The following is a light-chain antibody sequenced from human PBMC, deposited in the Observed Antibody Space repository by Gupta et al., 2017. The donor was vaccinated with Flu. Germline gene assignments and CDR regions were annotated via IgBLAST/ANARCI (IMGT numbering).Light chain of an antibody. CDR1: SDNVGYYNY. Sequence: QSALTQPASVSGSPGQSITISCTGTSDNVGYYNYVSWYQQYPGKAPTLIIYEVSYRPSGVSSRFSGSKSANTASLTISGLQAEDEADYYCTADTSTASYVFGGGTKVTVL. CDR3: TADTSTASYV. CDR2: EVS. J-gene: IGLJ1*01. V-gene: IGLV2-14*01.